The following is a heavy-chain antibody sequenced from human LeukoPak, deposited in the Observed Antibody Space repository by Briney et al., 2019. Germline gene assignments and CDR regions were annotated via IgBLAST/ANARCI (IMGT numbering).Heavy chain of an antibody. V-gene: IGHV3-72*01. CDR2: IRNKANRYTT. CDR3: ARSPLGIAPFDY. J-gene: IGHJ4*02. Sequence: PGGSLRLSCVASGFTFSDHHMDWVRQAPGEGLEWVARIRNKANRYTTEYAASVKGRFTISRDDSENSLYLQMDSLKTEDTAVYYCARSPLGIAPFDYWGQGTLVTVSS. CDR1: GFTFSDHH. D-gene: IGHD7-27*01.